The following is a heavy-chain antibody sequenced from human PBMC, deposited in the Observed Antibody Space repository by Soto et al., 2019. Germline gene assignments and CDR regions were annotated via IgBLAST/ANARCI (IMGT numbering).Heavy chain of an antibody. D-gene: IGHD2-8*01. Sequence: PGGSLRLSCAASGFTFSSYAMSWVRQAPGKGLEWVSAISGSGGSTYYAGSVKGRFTISRDNSKNTLYLQMNSLRAEDTAVYYCAKDSTMAQIGPYYGMDVWGQGTTVTVSS. CDR2: ISGSGGST. CDR3: AKDSTMAQIGPYYGMDV. CDR1: GFTFSSYA. J-gene: IGHJ6*02. V-gene: IGHV3-23*01.